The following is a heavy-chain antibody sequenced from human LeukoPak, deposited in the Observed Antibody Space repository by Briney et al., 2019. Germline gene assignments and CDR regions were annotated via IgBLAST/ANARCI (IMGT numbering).Heavy chain of an antibody. D-gene: IGHD3-10*01. Sequence: GGSLRLSCAASGFTFSSYWMSWVRQAPGKGLEWVANIKQDGSEKYYVASVKGRFTISRDNAKNSLYLQMNSLRAEDTAVYYCARGVLWFGESRQFDYWGQGTLVTVSS. CDR3: ARGVLWFGESRQFDY. J-gene: IGHJ4*02. CDR1: GFTFSSYW. CDR2: IKQDGSEK. V-gene: IGHV3-7*01.